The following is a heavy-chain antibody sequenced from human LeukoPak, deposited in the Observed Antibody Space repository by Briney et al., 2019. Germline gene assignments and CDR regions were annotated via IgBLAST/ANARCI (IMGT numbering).Heavy chain of an antibody. J-gene: IGHJ4*02. D-gene: IGHD4-17*01. V-gene: IGHV4-59*01. CDR1: GGSISSYY. Sequence: PSETLSLTCTVSGGSISSYYWSWIRQPPGKGLEWIGYIYYSGSTNYNPSLKSRVTISVDTSKNQFSLKLSSVTAADTAVYYCARDSGDLLDYWGQGTLVTVSS. CDR2: IYYSGST. CDR3: ARDSGDLLDY.